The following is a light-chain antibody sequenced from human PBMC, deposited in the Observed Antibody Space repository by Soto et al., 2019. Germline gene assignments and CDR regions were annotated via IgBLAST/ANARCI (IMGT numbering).Light chain of an antibody. CDR3: SSYTSSRTLV. V-gene: IGLV2-14*01. CDR2: EVS. CDR1: SSDVGGYNY. J-gene: IGLJ2*01. Sequence: QSVLTQPASVSGSPGQSITISCTGTSSDVGGYNYVSGYQQHPGKAPKLLIYEVSNRPSGVSNRFSGSKSGNTASLTISGLQAEDEADSYCSSYTSSRTLVFGGGTTLTVL.